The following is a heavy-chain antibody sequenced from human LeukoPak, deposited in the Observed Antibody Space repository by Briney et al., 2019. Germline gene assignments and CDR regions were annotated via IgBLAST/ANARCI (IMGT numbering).Heavy chain of an antibody. V-gene: IGHV1-8*01. CDR3: ARSGYSYGSIDY. J-gene: IGHJ4*02. CDR2: MNPSSGNT. CDR1: GYTFTSYD. Sequence: ASVKVSCKASGYTFTSYDINWVRQATGRGLEWMGWMNPSSGNTGYAQKFQGRVTMTRNTSISTAYMELSSLRSEDTAVYYCARSGYSYGSIDYWGQGTLVTVSS. D-gene: IGHD5-18*01.